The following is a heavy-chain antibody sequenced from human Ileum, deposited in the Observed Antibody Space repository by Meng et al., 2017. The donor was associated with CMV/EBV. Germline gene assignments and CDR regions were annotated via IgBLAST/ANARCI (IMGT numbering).Heavy chain of an antibody. J-gene: IGHJ5*02. D-gene: IGHD3-10*01. CDR2: VDHSGST. Sequence: SGDSINSSTFYWGWIRQPPGKGLEWIGSVDHSGSTYYNLSLKSRLTISVDTSKNQFSLKLRSVTAADTAVYYCARQATFGEFWFDPWDQGTLVTVSS. CDR1: GDSINSSTFY. CDR3: ARQATFGEFWFDP. V-gene: IGHV4-39*01.